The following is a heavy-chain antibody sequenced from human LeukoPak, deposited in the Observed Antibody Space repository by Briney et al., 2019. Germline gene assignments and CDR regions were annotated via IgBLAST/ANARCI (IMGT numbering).Heavy chain of an antibody. Sequence: ASVKVSCKASGYTFTSYYMHWVRQAPGQGLEWMGIINPSGGSTSYAQKFQGRVTMTRDTSTSTAYMELRSLRSDDTAVYYCARVRPGGNWFDPWGQGTLVTVSS. CDR3: ARVRPGGNWFDP. V-gene: IGHV1-46*01. J-gene: IGHJ5*02. CDR1: GYTFTSYY. CDR2: INPSGGST. D-gene: IGHD3-10*01.